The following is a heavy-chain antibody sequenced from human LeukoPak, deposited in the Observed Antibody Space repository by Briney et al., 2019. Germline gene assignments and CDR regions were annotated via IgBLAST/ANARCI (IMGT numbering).Heavy chain of an antibody. CDR1: GYTFTGYY. CDR3: CVLMSRMITFGGTDAFDI. D-gene: IGHD3-16*01. CDR2: INPNSGGT. J-gene: IGHJ3*02. V-gene: IGHV1-2*02. Sequence: GASVKVSCKASGYTFTGYYMHWVRQAPGQGREWMGWINPNSGGTNYAQKFQGRVTMTRDTSISTAYMELSRLRSDDTAVYYCCVLMSRMITFGGTDAFDIWGQGTMVTVSS.